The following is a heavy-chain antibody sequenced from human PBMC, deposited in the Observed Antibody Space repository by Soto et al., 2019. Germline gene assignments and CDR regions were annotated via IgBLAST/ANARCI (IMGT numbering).Heavy chain of an antibody. CDR1: GFTFSTYS. V-gene: IGHV3-21*01. Sequence: EVQLVESVGGLVKPGGSLRLSCEAAGFTFSTYSMNWVRQAPGKGLEWVSSISSSSTYIYYADSVKGRFTISRDNAKNSLYRQMNSLRAEDTAVYYCAREYSGYSSTFDYWGRGTLVTVSS. CDR2: ISSSSTYI. CDR3: AREYSGYSSTFDY. D-gene: IGHD6-13*01. J-gene: IGHJ4*02.